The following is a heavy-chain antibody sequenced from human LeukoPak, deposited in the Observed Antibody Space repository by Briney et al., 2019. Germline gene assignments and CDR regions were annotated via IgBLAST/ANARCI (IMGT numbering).Heavy chain of an antibody. CDR2: ISGSGGST. CDR1: GFTFSSYA. CDR3: AKAPSSGSYYIPSDFDY. J-gene: IGHJ4*02. Sequence: GGSLRLSCAASGFTFSSYAMSWVRQAPGKGLEWVSGISGSGGSTYYADSVKGRFTISRDNSKNTLFLQMNSLRAEDTAVYYCAKAPSSGSYYIPSDFDYWGQGTLVTVSS. V-gene: IGHV3-23*01. D-gene: IGHD1-26*01.